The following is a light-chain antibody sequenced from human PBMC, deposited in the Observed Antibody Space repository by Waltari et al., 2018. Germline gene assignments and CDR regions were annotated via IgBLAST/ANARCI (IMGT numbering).Light chain of an antibody. CDR2: QAS. CDR3: QQYDAYPYT. V-gene: IGKV1-5*03. Sequence: IQLTQSPSTLSASVGDRFTITCRTSQSIHDWLAWYQQKPGKAPKVLIYQASNLQGGVPSRFSGSYSGTEFTLTISSLQPDDFATYYCQQYDAYPYTFGQGTKLEIK. CDR1: QSIHDW. J-gene: IGKJ2*01.